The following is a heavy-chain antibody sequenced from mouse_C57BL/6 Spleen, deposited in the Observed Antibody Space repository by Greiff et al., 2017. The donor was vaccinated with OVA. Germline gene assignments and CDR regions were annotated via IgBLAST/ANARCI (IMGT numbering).Heavy chain of an antibody. CDR1: GYTFTSYW. CDR3: ARRITAVVDWYFDV. V-gene: IGHV1-59*01. Sequence: VQLQQPGAELVRPGTSVKLSCKASGYTFTSYWMPWVKQRPGQGLEWIGVIDPADSYTNYNQKFKGKATLTVDTSSSTAYMQLSSLTSEDSAVYDCARRITAVVDWYFDVWGTGTTVTVSS. J-gene: IGHJ1*03. D-gene: IGHD1-1*01. CDR2: IDPADSYT.